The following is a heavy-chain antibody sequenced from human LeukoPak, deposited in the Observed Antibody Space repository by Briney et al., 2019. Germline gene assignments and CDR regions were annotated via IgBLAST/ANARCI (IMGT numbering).Heavy chain of an antibody. D-gene: IGHD2-2*01. V-gene: IGHV3-11*01. CDR2: ISSSGSTI. J-gene: IGHJ4*02. Sequence: PGGSLRLSCAASGFTFSDYYMSWIRQAPGKGLEWVSYISSSGSTIYYADSVKGRFTISRDNSKNTLYLQMNSLRAEDTAVYYCAKDRYCSSTSCVGGGYFDYWGQGTLVTVSS. CDR3: AKDRYCSSTSCVGGGYFDY. CDR1: GFTFSDYY.